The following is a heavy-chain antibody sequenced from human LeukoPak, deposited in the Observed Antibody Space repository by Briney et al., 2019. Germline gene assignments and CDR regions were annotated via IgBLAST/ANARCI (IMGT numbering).Heavy chain of an antibody. CDR2: IYGDTSSI. D-gene: IGHD4-11*01. V-gene: IGHV3-74*01. Sequence: SGGSLRLSCAASGFTVSSNYMHWVRQAPGKGLMWVSRIYGDTSSIRYADSVKGRFSISRDNAKNTLYLQMNSLRDEDTAVYYCARGTQYAFGDWGQGALVTVSS. J-gene: IGHJ4*02. CDR1: GFTVSSNY. CDR3: ARGTQYAFGD.